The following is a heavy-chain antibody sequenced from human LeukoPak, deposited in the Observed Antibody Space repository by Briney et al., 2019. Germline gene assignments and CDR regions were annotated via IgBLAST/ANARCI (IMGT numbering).Heavy chain of an antibody. D-gene: IGHD1-20*01. CDR1: GYTFTGYY. CDR2: INPNSGGT. CDR3: ARVITGAAEYFQH. J-gene: IGHJ1*01. V-gene: IGHV1-2*06. Sequence: ASVKVSCKASGYTFTGYYMHWVRQAPGQGLEWMGRINPNSGGTNYAQKFQGRATMTRDTSISTAYMELSRLRSDDTAVYYCARVITGAAEYFQHWGQGTLVTVSS.